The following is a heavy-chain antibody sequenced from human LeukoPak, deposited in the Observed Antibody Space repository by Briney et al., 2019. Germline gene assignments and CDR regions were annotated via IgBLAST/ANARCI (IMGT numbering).Heavy chain of an antibody. CDR1: GFIFSAFG. J-gene: IGHJ4*02. CDR2: INSGGGVT. V-gene: IGHV3-23*01. Sequence: PGGSLRLSCAASGFIFSAFGMTWVRQRRGTGLEGVSAINSGGGVTYYADSVKGRFTISRDNSENTLFLQMDSLRAEDTAVYFCASSMGFWNAEFTSITDWGQGTQVTVSS. CDR3: ASSMGFWNAEFTSITD. D-gene: IGHD1-1*01.